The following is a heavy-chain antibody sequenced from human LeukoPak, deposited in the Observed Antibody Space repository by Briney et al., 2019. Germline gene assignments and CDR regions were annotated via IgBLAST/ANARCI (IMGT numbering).Heavy chain of an antibody. J-gene: IGHJ4*02. Sequence: HPGGSLRLSCEVSGFTFSGYEMNWVRQAPGKGLEWVSYISGSGTTIYYAASVKGRFTISRDNAKNSLYLQMNSLRAEDTAVYYCARVGNFDYWGQGTLVTVSS. V-gene: IGHV3-48*03. CDR2: ISGSGTTI. CDR1: GFTFSGYE. CDR3: ARVGNFDY.